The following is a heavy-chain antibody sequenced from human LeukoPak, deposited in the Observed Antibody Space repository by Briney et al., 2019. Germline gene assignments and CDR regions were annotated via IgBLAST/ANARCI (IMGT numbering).Heavy chain of an antibody. V-gene: IGHV1-18*01. Sequence: GASVKVSCKASGYAFSSYGLGWVRQAPGQGLEWMGWISIYNGYTKYAQNLQGRVTMTADTSTSTAYMELRSLRSDDTAVYYCARDDANWFDPWGQGTLVTVSS. CDR2: ISIYNGYT. J-gene: IGHJ5*02. CDR1: GYAFSSYG. CDR3: ARDDANWFDP. D-gene: IGHD2-8*01.